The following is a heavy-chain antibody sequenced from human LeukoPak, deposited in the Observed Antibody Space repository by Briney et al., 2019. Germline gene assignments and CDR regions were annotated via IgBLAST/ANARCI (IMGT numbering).Heavy chain of an antibody. CDR2: INAGSGNT. CDR1: GYTFTSYA. V-gene: IGHV1-3*01. Sequence: ASVKVSCKASGYTFTSYAMHWVRQAPGQRLEWMGWINAGSGNTKFSQNFQGRVTITRDTSASTAYMELSTLRSEGTAVYYCARGGSRDWYFDLWGRGTLVTVSS. D-gene: IGHD1-26*01. CDR3: ARGGSRDWYFDL. J-gene: IGHJ2*01.